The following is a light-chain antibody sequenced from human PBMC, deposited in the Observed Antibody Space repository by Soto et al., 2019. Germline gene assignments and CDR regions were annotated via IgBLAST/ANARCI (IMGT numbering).Light chain of an antibody. CDR1: QSVSSY. CDR2: DAS. Sequence: ENVLTQSPGTLSLSPGERATLSCRASQSVSSYLAWYQQKPGQAPRLLIYDASNRATGIPARFSGSGSGTDFTLTISSLEPEDFAVYYCQQRSNWPPVTFGPGTKVDIK. J-gene: IGKJ3*01. V-gene: IGKV3-11*01. CDR3: QQRSNWPPVT.